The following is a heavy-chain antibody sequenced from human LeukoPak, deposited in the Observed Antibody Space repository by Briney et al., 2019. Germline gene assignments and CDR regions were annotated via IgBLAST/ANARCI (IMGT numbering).Heavy chain of an antibody. D-gene: IGHD3-10*01. CDR2: IIPMLGIA. CDR3: ARQGKADYYGSGSYYNRGYFDY. V-gene: IGHV1-69*04. CDR1: GGTFSSYA. J-gene: IGHJ4*02. Sequence: SVKVSCKASGGTFSSYAISWVRQAPGQGLEWMGRIIPMLGIANYAQKFQGRVTITADKSTSTAYMELSSLRSEDTAVYYCARQGKADYYGSGSYYNRGYFDYWGQGTLVTVSS.